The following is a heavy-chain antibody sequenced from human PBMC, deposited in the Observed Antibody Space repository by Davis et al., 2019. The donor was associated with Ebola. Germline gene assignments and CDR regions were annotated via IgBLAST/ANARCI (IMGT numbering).Heavy chain of an antibody. J-gene: IGHJ4*02. D-gene: IGHD1-26*01. CDR1: GYSFSNYW. V-gene: IGHV5-51*01. CDR2: IYPGDSDT. CDR3: ARQGGGSGRLTSFDH. Sequence: GESLKISCQGAGYSFSNYWIAWVRQIPGKGLEWMGVIYPGDSDTRYSPSFQGQVIIAADKSISTVYLQWSSLKASDTAMYYCARQGGGSGRLTSFDHWGQGTPVTVSS.